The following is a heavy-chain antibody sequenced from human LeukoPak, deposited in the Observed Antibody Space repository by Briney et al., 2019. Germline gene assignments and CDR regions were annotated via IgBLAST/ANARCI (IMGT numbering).Heavy chain of an antibody. CDR1: GFTFSSYG. CDR3: AKDIRSGGSCLGY. CDR2: IRYDGSNK. D-gene: IGHD2-15*01. J-gene: IGHJ4*02. Sequence: QPGGSLRLSCVASGFTFSSYGMHWVRQAPGKGLEWVAFIRYDGSNKYYADSVKGRFTISRDNSKNTLYLQMNSLRAEDTAVYYCAKDIRSGGSCLGYWGQGTLVTVSS. V-gene: IGHV3-30*02.